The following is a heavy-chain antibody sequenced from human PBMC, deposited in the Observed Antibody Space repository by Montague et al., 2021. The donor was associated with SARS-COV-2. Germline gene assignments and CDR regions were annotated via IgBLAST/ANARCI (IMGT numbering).Heavy chain of an antibody. Sequence: NKIYYADSVKGRFTISRDDSKNSVYMQMNRLRAEDTAVYYCVNVARDYIPVVWGQGILVTVAS. CDR3: VNVARDYIPVV. J-gene: IGHJ4*02. V-gene: IGHV3-30*02. D-gene: IGHD2-15*01. CDR2: NKI.